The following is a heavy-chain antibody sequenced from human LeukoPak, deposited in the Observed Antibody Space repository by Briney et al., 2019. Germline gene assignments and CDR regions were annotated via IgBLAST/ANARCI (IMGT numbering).Heavy chain of an antibody. CDR3: ARDRGYYTTQLRFDP. D-gene: IGHD1-26*01. CDR1: GGSISSYY. Sequence: KPSETLSLTCTVSGGSISSYYWSWIRQPPGKGLEWIGYIYYSGSTNYNPSLKSRVTISVDTSKNQFSLNLTSVTAADTAVYYCARDRGYYTTQLRFDPWGQGTLVTVSS. V-gene: IGHV4-59*01. CDR2: IYYSGST. J-gene: IGHJ5*02.